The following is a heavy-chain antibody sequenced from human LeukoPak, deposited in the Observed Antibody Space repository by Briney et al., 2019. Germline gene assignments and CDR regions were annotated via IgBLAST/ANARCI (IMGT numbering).Heavy chain of an antibody. CDR3: ARPESSGYSYDH. J-gene: IGHJ4*02. V-gene: IGHV1-69*13. Sequence: SVKVSCKASGGTFSSYAISWVRQAPGQGLEWMGGIIPIFGTANYAQKFQGRVTITADESTSTAYMELSSLRSEDTAVYYCARPESSGYSYDHWGQGTLVTVSS. CDR1: GGTFSSYA. CDR2: IIPIFGTA. D-gene: IGHD3-22*01.